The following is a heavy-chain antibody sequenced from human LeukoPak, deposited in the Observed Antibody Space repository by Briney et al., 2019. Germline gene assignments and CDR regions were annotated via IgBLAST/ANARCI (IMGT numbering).Heavy chain of an antibody. J-gene: IGHJ4*02. CDR2: INPNSGGT. D-gene: IGHD5-12*01. CDR3: ARDRKGYAFLSY. CDR1: GYTFTGCY. Sequence: ASVKVSCKASGYTFTGCYMHWVRQAPGQGLEWMGWINPNSGGTNYAQKFQGRVTMTRDTSISTAYMELSRLRSDDTAVYYCARDRKGYAFLSYWGQGTLVTVSS. V-gene: IGHV1-2*02.